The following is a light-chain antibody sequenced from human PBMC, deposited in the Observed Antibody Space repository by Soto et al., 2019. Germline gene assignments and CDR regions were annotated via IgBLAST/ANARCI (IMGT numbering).Light chain of an antibody. CDR1: QRVNIN. J-gene: IGKJ5*01. Sequence: EVAMAHTPVTLSVSPGERATLSFRASQRVNINLAWYQQKPGQAPRLLMYDASKRATDIPPRFSGSGSGTEFTLTISSLQPEDFATYYCQQHGQWPITFGQGTRLEIK. CDR2: DAS. CDR3: QQHGQWPIT. V-gene: IGKV3D-15*01.